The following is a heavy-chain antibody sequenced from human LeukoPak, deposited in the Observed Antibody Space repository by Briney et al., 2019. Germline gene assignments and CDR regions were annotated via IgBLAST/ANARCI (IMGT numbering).Heavy chain of an antibody. CDR3: ARDRSVMYFDY. J-gene: IGHJ4*02. D-gene: IGHD2-8*01. CDR2: IKQDGSEK. Sequence: GGTLRLSCAASGFTFSSYWMSWVRQAPGKGLEWVANIKQDGSEKYYVDSVKGRFTISRDNTKSSLYLQMNSLRAEDTAVYYCARDRSVMYFDYWGQGTLVTVSS. CDR1: GFTFSSYW. V-gene: IGHV3-7*05.